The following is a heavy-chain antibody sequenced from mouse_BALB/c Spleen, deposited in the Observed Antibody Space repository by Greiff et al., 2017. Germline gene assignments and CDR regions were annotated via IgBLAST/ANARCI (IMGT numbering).Heavy chain of an antibody. CDR2: ISSGGSYT. Sequence: EVKLVESGGGLVKPGGSLKLSCAASGFTFSSYAMSWVRQTPEKRLEWVATISSGGSYTYYPDSVKGRFTISRDNAKNTLYLQMSSLRSEDTAMYYCARDGGSSRGFAYWGQGTLVTVSA. CDR1: GFTFSSYA. V-gene: IGHV5-9-3*01. CDR3: ARDGGSSRGFAY. J-gene: IGHJ3*01. D-gene: IGHD1-1*01.